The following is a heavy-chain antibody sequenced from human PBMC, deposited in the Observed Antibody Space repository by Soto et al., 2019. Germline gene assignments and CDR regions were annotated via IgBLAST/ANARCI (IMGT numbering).Heavy chain of an antibody. Sequence: QVHLVQSGAEVKKPGASVKVSCKASGYTFTSYGITWVRQAPGQGLEWMGWISAHNGNTDYAQKLQCRVIVTRDTSTSTAYMELRSLISDDTAVNYCARVRYGDYWGQGALVTVSS. CDR1: GYTFTSYG. CDR2: ISAHNGNT. V-gene: IGHV1-18*01. D-gene: IGHD1-1*01. CDR3: ARVRYGDY. J-gene: IGHJ4*02.